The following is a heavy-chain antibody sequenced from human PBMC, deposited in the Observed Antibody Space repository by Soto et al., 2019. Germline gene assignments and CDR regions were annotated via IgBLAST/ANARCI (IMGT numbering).Heavy chain of an antibody. Sequence: ASVKVSCKASGYTFTGYYMHWVRQAPGQGLEWMGWINPNSGGTNYAQKFQGRVTMTRDTSISTAYLELSRLRSADTAVYYRVPAIGSASEPSFDYWGQVTLVTFSS. J-gene: IGHJ4*02. V-gene: IGHV1-2*02. CDR2: INPNSGGT. CDR1: GYTFTGYY. CDR3: VPAIGSASEPSFDY. D-gene: IGHD6-6*01.